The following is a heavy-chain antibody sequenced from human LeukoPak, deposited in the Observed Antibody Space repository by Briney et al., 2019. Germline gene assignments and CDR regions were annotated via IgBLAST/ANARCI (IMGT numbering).Heavy chain of an antibody. CDR1: GVSISSYY. V-gene: IGHV4-59*01. CDR3: ARSPLSSAFDI. Sequence: PSETLSLTCTVSGVSISSYYWSWIREPPGKGLEWIGYIYYSGSTNYNPSLKSRVTISVDTSKNQFSLKLSSVTAADTAVYYCARSPLSSAFDIWGQGTMVTVSS. CDR2: IYYSGST. J-gene: IGHJ3*02.